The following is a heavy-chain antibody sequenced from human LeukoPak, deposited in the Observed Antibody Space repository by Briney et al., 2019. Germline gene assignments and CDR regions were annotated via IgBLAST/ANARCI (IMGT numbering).Heavy chain of an antibody. J-gene: IGHJ4*02. V-gene: IGHV3-23*01. CDR1: GFTFSSYG. D-gene: IGHD2-15*01. CDR2: ISGSGGST. Sequence: HAGGSLRLSCAASGFTFSSYGMSWVRQAPGKGLEWVSAISGSGGSTYYADSVKGRFTISRDNSKNTLYLQMNSLRAEDTAVYYCAKDWDVVVVAAAPPWADYWGQGTLVTVSS. CDR3: AKDWDVVVVAAAPPWADY.